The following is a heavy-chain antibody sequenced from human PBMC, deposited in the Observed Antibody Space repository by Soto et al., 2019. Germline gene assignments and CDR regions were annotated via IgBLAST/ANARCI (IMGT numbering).Heavy chain of an antibody. J-gene: IGHJ4*02. Sequence: QVQLVESGGGVVQPGRSLRLSCVASGFTFSSYGMHWVRQAPGKGLEWVAVISYDGSNKYYADSVKGRFTISRDNSKNTLYLQMNSLRAEDTAVYYCAKDHSSSWYSFDYWGQGTLVTVSS. D-gene: IGHD6-13*01. CDR2: ISYDGSNK. CDR3: AKDHSSSWYSFDY. V-gene: IGHV3-30*18. CDR1: GFTFSSYG.